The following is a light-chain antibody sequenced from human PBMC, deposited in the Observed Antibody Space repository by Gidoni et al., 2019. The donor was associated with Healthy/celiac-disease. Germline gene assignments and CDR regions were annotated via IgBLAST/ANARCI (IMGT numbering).Light chain of an antibody. J-gene: IGKJ5*01. CDR2: AAS. V-gene: IGKV1-39*01. Sequence: DIQMTQSPSSLSASVGDRVTITCRESQSISSYLNWYQQKPGKAPKLLIYAASSLQSGVPSRFSGSGSGTDFTLTNSSLQPEDFATYYCQQSYSTPSITFGQGTRLEIK. CDR1: QSISSY. CDR3: QQSYSTPSIT.